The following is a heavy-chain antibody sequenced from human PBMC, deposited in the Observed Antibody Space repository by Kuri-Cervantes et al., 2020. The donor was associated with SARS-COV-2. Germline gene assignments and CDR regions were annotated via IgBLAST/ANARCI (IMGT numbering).Heavy chain of an antibody. CDR2: ISAYNGNT. Sequence: ASVKVSCKASGYTFTSYGISWVRQAPGQGLEWMGWISAYNGNTNYAQKLQGRVTMTTDISTSTAYMELRSLRSDDTAVYYCAREPGIFGVVIWGQNFDYWGQGTLVTVSS. CDR1: GYTFTSYG. D-gene: IGHD3-3*01. J-gene: IGHJ4*02. CDR3: AREPGIFGVVIWGQNFDY. V-gene: IGHV1-18*01.